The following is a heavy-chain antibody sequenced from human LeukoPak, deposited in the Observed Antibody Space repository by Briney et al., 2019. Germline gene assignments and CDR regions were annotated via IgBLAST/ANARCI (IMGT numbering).Heavy chain of an antibody. CDR3: ATYYEGYYYYGMDV. V-gene: IGHV3-23*01. J-gene: IGHJ6*02. Sequence: GGSLRLSCEASGFTFSTYAMSWVRQAPGKGLEWVSGISGSGGSTYYADSVKGRFTISRDNSKNTLYLQMNSLRAEDTAVYHCATYYEGYYYYGMDVWGQGTTVTASS. CDR1: GFTFSTYA. D-gene: IGHD3-16*01. CDR2: ISGSGGST.